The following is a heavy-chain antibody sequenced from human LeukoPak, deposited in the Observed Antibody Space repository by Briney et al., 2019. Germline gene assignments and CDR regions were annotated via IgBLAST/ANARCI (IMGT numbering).Heavy chain of an antibody. CDR1: GFTLSSYG. CDR2: IRYDGSNK. J-gene: IGHJ1*01. D-gene: IGHD6-19*01. Sequence: PGGSLRLSCAASGFTLSSYGMHWVPQAPGKGLEWVAFIRYDGSNKYYADSVKGRYTISRDNSKNTLYLQMNSLRAEDTAVFYCAKDPSSGSYEYFHHWGQGTLVRVSS. CDR3: AKDPSSGSYEYFHH. V-gene: IGHV3-30*02.